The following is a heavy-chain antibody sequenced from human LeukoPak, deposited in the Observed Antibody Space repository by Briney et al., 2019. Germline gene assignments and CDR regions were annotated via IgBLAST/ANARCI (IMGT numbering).Heavy chain of an antibody. D-gene: IGHD6-6*01. CDR2: INHSGST. CDR3: AGKSIAARILDY. V-gene: IGHV4-34*01. CDR1: GGSFSCYY. Sequence: SETLSLTCAVYGGSFSCYYWSWIRQPPGKGLEWIGEINHSGSTNYNPSLKSRVTISVDTSKNQFSLKLSSVTAADTAVYYCAGKSIAARILDYWGQGTLVTVSS. J-gene: IGHJ4*02.